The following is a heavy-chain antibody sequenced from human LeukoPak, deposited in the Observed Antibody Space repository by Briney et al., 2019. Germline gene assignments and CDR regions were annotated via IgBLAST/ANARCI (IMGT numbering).Heavy chain of an antibody. Sequence: ASVNVSCKAPGYTFTNYYIHWVRQAPGQGLEWMGIINPGGRSTSYAQKFQGRVTMTRDTSTSTAYMELRSLRSDDTAVYYCARAYGGGYYYDSSGYYYALWFDPWGQGTLVTVSS. V-gene: IGHV1-46*01. J-gene: IGHJ5*02. CDR1: GYTFTNYY. CDR3: ARAYGGGYYYDSSGYYYALWFDP. CDR2: INPGGRST. D-gene: IGHD3-22*01.